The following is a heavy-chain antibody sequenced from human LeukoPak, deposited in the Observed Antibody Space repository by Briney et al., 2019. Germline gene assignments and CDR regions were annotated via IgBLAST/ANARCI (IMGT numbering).Heavy chain of an antibody. CDR1: GGSISSYY. D-gene: IGHD6-19*01. J-gene: IGHJ3*02. CDR2: IYYSGST. CDR3: ARVRGYSSGSAFDI. Sequence: PSETLSLTCTVSGGSISSYYWSWIRQHPGKGLEWIGYIYYSGSTYYNPSLKSRVTISVDTSKNQFSLKLSSVTAADTAVYYCARVRGYSSGSAFDIWGQGTMVTVSS. V-gene: IGHV4-59*06.